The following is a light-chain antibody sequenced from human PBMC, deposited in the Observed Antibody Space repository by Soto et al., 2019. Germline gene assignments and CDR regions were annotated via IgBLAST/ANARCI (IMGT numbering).Light chain of an antibody. CDR2: GAS. J-gene: IGKJ2*01. CDR1: QRVTSSY. Sequence: EIVLTQSPGTLSLSPGERATLSCRASQRVTSSYLAWYQQKPGQAPRLLIYGASIRATGIPDRFSGSGSGTDFTLTISRLEPEDFAVYYCQQYGSSPPYTFGQGTKLEIK. V-gene: IGKV3-20*01. CDR3: QQYGSSPPYT.